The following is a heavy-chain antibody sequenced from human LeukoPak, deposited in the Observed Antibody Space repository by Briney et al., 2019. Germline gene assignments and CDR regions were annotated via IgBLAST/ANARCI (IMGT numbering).Heavy chain of an antibody. V-gene: IGHV4-61*02. CDR1: GGSISSGSYY. D-gene: IGHD3-10*01. Sequence: SQTLSLTCTVSGGSISSGSYYWSWIRQPAGKGLEWIGRIYTSGSTNYNPSLESRVTISVDTSKNQFSLKLSSVTAADTAVYYCARAYGSGSYYTDYWGQGTLVTVSS. CDR3: ARAYGSGSYYTDY. CDR2: IYTSGST. J-gene: IGHJ4*02.